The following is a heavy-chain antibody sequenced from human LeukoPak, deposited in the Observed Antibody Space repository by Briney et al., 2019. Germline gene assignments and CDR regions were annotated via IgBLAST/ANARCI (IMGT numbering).Heavy chain of an antibody. D-gene: IGHD3-9*01. CDR3: AIDVLQYFDPGC. V-gene: IGHV3-30*03. Sequence: GGSLRLSCAASGFTFSSHAMHWVRQAPGKGLEWVAVISYDGSNKHYVDSVKGRFSISRDNSKNTLYLQMNSLRAEDTAVYYCAIDVLQYFDPGCWGQGTLVTVSS. J-gene: IGHJ4*02. CDR1: GFTFSSHA. CDR2: ISYDGSNK.